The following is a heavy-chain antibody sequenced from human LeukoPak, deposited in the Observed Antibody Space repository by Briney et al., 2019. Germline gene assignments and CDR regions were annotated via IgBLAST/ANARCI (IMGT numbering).Heavy chain of an antibody. D-gene: IGHD6-13*01. J-gene: IGHJ6*02. CDR2: IIPIFGTT. CDR3: ARVSGSSWFSDAMDV. Sequence: GASVKVSCKASGGTLTSYAISWVRQAPGQGLEWMGGIIPIFGTTNDGQKFQGRVTITADESTSTAYMELSSLRSEYTAVYYRARVSGSSWFSDAMDVWGQGTTVTVSS. V-gene: IGHV1-69*13. CDR1: GGTLTSYA.